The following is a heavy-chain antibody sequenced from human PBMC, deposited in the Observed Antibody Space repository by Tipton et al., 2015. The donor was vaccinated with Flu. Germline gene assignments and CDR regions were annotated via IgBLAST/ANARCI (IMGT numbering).Heavy chain of an antibody. Sequence: TLSLTCTVSGGSISSYYWSWIRQPPGKGLEWIGYIYYSGSTNYNPSLKSRVTISVDTSKNQFSLKLSSVTAADTAVYYCARVAPQGDSSSWYFDYWGQGTLVTVSS. CDR3: ARVAPQGDSSSWYFDY. D-gene: IGHD6-13*01. CDR2: IYYSGST. V-gene: IGHV4-59*01. J-gene: IGHJ4*02. CDR1: GGSISSYY.